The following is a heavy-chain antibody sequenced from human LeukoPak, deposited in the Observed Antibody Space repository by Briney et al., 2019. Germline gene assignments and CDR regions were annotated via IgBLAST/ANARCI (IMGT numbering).Heavy chain of an antibody. CDR3: ARGHYYYGMDV. CDR1: GGTFSSYA. V-gene: IGHV1-8*02. J-gene: IGHJ6*02. CDR2: MNPNSGNT. Sequence: GASVKVSCKASGGTFSSYAINWVRQATGQGLERMGWMNPNSGNTGYAQKFQGRVTMTRNTSISTAYMELSSLRSEDTAVYYCARGHYYYGMDVWGQGTTVTVSS.